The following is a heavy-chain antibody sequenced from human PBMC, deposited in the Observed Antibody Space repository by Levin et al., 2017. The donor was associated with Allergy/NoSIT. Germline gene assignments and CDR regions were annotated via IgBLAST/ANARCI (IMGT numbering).Heavy chain of an antibody. CDR2: ISGSGGST. J-gene: IGHJ4*02. Sequence: GESLKISCAASGFTFSSYAMSWVRQAPGKGLEWVSAISGSGGSTYYADSVKGRFTISRDNSKNTLYLQMNSLRAEDTAVYYCAKFSTIRVAGTQSFDYWGQGTLVTVSS. CDR3: AKFSTIRVAGTQSFDY. V-gene: IGHV3-23*01. D-gene: IGHD6-19*01. CDR1: GFTFSSYA.